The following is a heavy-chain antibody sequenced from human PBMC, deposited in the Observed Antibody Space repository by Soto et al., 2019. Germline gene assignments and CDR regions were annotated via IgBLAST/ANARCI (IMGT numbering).Heavy chain of an antibody. CDR3: ARGIPATRATTREFDF. Sequence: QVQLVQSGAEVKKPGASVKVSCKASGYTFTGYYMHWVRQAPGQGLEWMGWINPNSGGTKHAQKFQGRVTMPRDTSISTAYRELSRLTCNDTAVYYCARGIPATRATTREFDFWGQGTLVTVSP. CDR2: INPNSGGT. J-gene: IGHJ4*02. V-gene: IGHV1-2*02. CDR1: GYTFTGYY. D-gene: IGHD4-17*01.